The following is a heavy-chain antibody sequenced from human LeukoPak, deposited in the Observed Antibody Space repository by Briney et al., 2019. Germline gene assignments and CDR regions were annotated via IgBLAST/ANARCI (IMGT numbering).Heavy chain of an antibody. J-gene: IGHJ3*02. Sequence: GESLKISCKGSGYSFSSYCIGWVRQMPAKGLEWMGIIYPGDSDTRNSPSFQGQVTISADKSISTAYLQWSSLKASDTAMYFCARARILLTFGGLRGTKTDAFDIWGQGTMVTVSS. CDR1: GYSFSSYC. V-gene: IGHV5-51*01. D-gene: IGHD3-16*01. CDR2: IYPGDSDT. CDR3: ARARILLTFGGLRGTKTDAFDI.